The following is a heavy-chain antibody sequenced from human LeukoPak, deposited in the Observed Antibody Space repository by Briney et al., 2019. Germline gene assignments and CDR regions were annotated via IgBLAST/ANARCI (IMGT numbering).Heavy chain of an antibody. CDR2: ISNSGSTK. Sequence: GGSLRLSCAASGFTFSSYEMNWIRQAPGKGLEWISYISNSGSTKYYADSVKGRFTISRDNAKNSVFLQMNSLRAEDTAVYYCARRGVYGSGAYYFDYWGQGTLVTVSS. V-gene: IGHV3-48*03. D-gene: IGHD3-10*01. J-gene: IGHJ4*02. CDR3: ARRGVYGSGAYYFDY. CDR1: GFTFSSYE.